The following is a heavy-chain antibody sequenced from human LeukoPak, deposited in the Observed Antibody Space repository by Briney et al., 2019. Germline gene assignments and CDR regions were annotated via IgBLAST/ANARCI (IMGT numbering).Heavy chain of an antibody. D-gene: IGHD3-10*01. J-gene: IGHJ6*03. CDR1: GQSFSTGYH. CDR2: IYHTGIT. Sequence: SETLSLTCVVAGQSFSTGYHWALIRQPPGKGLEWIGNIYHTGITYYNPSLKSRVTISLDKSRNQFSLNLNSVTASDTAMYYCARQNAYYYHIDVWGKGTTVTVSS. V-gene: IGHV4-38-2*01. CDR3: ARQNAYYYHIDV.